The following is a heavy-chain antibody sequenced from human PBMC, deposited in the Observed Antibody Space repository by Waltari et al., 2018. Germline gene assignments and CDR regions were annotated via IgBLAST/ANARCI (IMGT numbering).Heavy chain of an antibody. J-gene: IGHJ4*02. Sequence: QVQLQESGPGLVKPSETLSLTCTVSGGSISSYYWSWIRQPPGKGLEWIGYIYYSGSTNYNPSLKSRVTISVDTSKNQFSLKLSSVTAADTAVYYCAGTRSFDYWGQGTLVTVSS. V-gene: IGHV4-59*08. CDR3: AGTRSFDY. CDR1: GGSISSYY. CDR2: IYYSGST. D-gene: IGHD1-7*01.